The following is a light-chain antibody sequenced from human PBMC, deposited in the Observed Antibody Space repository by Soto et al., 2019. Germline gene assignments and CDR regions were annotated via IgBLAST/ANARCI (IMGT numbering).Light chain of an antibody. CDR1: QSVSSCY. CDR2: GAS. J-gene: IGKJ1*01. Sequence: DIVLTQSPGTLSLSPGERATLSCRASQSVSSCYLAWYQQKPGQAPRLLIYGASSRATGIPDRFSGSGSGTDFTLTISRLEPEDIAVYYCQQYYSSPRTFGQGTKVEIK. V-gene: IGKV3-20*01. CDR3: QQYYSSPRT.